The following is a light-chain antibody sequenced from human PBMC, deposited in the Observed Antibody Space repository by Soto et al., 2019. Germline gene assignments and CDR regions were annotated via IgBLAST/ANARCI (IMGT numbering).Light chain of an antibody. V-gene: IGKV3-11*01. Sequence: VLTQSPATLSLYPGERATLCCRASQSIHTSLAWYQQKPGQPPRLVVYDSTLRANGVPDRFGGSRSGTEFTLTINNLEPEDFAVYYCQQRNVWPPTSFGQET. CDR1: QSIHTS. CDR3: QQRNVWPPTS. J-gene: IGKJ5*01. CDR2: DST.